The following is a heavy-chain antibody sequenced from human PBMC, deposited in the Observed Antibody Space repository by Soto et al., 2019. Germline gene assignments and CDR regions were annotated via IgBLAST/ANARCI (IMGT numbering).Heavy chain of an antibody. J-gene: IGHJ4*02. CDR2: ISYDGSNK. V-gene: IGHV3-30*18. Sequence: GGSLRLSCAASGFTFSSYGMHWVRQAPGKGLEWVAVISYDGSNKYYADSVKGRFTISRDNSKNTLYLQMNSLRAEDTAVYYCAKLLQYSSSWYPGGYFDYWGQGTLVTVSS. CDR1: GFTFSSYG. CDR3: AKLLQYSSSWYPGGYFDY. D-gene: IGHD6-13*01.